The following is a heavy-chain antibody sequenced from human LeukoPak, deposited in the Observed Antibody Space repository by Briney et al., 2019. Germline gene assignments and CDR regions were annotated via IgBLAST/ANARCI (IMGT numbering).Heavy chain of an antibody. D-gene: IGHD3-22*01. CDR2: ISGSGGSK. J-gene: IGHJ1*01. Sequence: GGSLKLSCAASGFSFSTYAMNWVRQAPGKGLEWVSMISGSGGSKYYGDSMKGRVTISRDNSRNSLFLQMHSLRAEDTAIYYCAKDSYLYDSNITTDWGQGTLVTVSS. CDR3: AKDSYLYDSNITTD. V-gene: IGHV3-23*01. CDR1: GFSFSTYA.